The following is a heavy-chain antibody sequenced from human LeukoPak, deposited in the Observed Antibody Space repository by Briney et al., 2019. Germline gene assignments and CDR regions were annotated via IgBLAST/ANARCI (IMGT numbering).Heavy chain of an antibody. CDR3: ARDLIAAAGTS. Sequence: GGSLRLSCAASGFTFSSYGMHWVRQAPGKGLEWVAVIWYDGSNKYYADSVKGRFTISRDNSKSTLYLQMNSLRAEDTAVYYCARDLIAAAGTSWGQGTLVTVSS. V-gene: IGHV3-33*01. CDR1: GFTFSSYG. D-gene: IGHD6-13*01. CDR2: IWYDGSNK. J-gene: IGHJ5*02.